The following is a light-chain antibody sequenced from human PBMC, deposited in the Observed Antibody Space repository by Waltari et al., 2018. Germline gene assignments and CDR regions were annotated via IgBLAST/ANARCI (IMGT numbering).Light chain of an antibody. CDR2: HAS. CDR1: QSVGSH. Sequence: ENVLTQSPATLSLSPGERVTLSCRASQSVGSHLAWYQQKPGQAPRLLLYHASNRATGITARFSGSGSETDFSLTISSLEPEDFAVYYCHQRSNWPGTFGPGTKVDIK. CDR3: HQRSNWPGT. V-gene: IGKV3-11*01. J-gene: IGKJ3*01.